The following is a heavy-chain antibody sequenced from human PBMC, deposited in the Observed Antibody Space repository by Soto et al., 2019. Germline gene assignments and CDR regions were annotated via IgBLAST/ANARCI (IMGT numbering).Heavy chain of an antibody. D-gene: IGHD2-15*01. J-gene: IGHJ4*02. CDR3: ARVYCSGGSCYGIDY. V-gene: IGHV1-3*01. CDR2: INAGYGNT. CDR1: GYTFTSYA. Sequence: ASVKVSCKASGYTFTSYAIHWVRQAPGQRLEWMGWINAGYGNTKYSQKFQGRVTITRDTSATTVYMELSSLRSEDTAVYYCARVYCSGGSCYGIDYWGQGTLVTVSS.